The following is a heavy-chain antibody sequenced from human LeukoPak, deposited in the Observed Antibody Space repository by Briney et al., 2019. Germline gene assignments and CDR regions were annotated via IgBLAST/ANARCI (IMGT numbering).Heavy chain of an antibody. CDR3: AAQNSSSSYYYYGMDV. Sequence: SVKVSCKASGGTFSSYAISWVRQAPGQGLEWMGRIIPIFGMANYAQKFQGRVTITADKSTSTAYMELSSLRSEDTAVYYCAAQNSSSSYYYYGMDVWGQGTTVTVSS. D-gene: IGHD6-6*01. CDR2: IIPIFGMA. V-gene: IGHV1-69*04. CDR1: GGTFSSYA. J-gene: IGHJ6*02.